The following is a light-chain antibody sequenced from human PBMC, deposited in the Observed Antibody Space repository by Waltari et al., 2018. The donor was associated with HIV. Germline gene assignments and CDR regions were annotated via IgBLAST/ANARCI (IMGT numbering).Light chain of an antibody. J-gene: IGKJ1*01. CDR2: GAT. V-gene: IGKV3-20*01. CDR1: QSVPASTS. Sequence: EIVLTPSPGTLSLSQGERATLPCRASQSVPASTSLAWYQQRPGQAPRLLIDGATSGATGIPDWISGSASATYFSLSISRLEPDYFALYYYQQYSNSPWTFGQGTKVEIK. CDR3: QQYSNSPWT.